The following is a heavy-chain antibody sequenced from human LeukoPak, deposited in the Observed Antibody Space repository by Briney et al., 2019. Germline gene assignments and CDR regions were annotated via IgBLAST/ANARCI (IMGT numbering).Heavy chain of an antibody. CDR3: ARDALQYQLLYPNWFDP. CDR1: GYTFTSYG. D-gene: IGHD2-2*02. J-gene: IGHJ5*02. Sequence: ASVKVSCKASGYTFTSYGISWVRQAPGQGLEWMGWISAYNGNTNYAQKLQGRVTMTTDTSTSTAYMELRGLRSDDTAVYYCARDALQYQLLYPNWFDPWGQGTLVTVSS. CDR2: ISAYNGNT. V-gene: IGHV1-18*01.